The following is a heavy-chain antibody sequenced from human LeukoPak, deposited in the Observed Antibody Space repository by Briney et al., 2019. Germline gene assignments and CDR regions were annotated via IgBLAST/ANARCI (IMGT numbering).Heavy chain of an antibody. V-gene: IGHV3-30*18. J-gene: IGHJ4*02. CDR1: GFTFSSYG. D-gene: IGHD6-13*01. CDR2: ISYDGSNK. Sequence: GGSLRLSCAASGFTFSSYGMHWVRQAPGKGLEWVAVISYDGSNKYYADSVKGRFTISRDNSKNTLYLQMNSLRAEDTAVYYCAKDQSYSSSWHYFDYWGQGTLVTVSS. CDR3: AKDQSYSSSWHYFDY.